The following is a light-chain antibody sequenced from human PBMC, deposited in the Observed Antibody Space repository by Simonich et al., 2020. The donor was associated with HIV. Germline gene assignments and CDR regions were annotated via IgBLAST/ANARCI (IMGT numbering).Light chain of an antibody. CDR3: QQYKSYPYT. CDR1: QSISIW. V-gene: IGKV1-5*03. CDR2: KAS. Sequence: DIQMTQSPSTLSASVGDIVTITCRASQSISIWFAGYQQKPVKAPNLLIYKASSLESGVPSSFSGIGSGTEFTLTISSLQPDDFATYYCQQYKSYPYTFGHGTKLEIK. J-gene: IGKJ2*01.